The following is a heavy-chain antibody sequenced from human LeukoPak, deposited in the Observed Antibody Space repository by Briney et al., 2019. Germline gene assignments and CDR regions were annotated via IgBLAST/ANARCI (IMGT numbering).Heavy chain of an antibody. V-gene: IGHV4-4*07. D-gene: IGHD2-15*01. CDR2: IYTTGST. J-gene: IGHJ5*02. Sequence: PSETLSLTCTVSGGSISSYYWSWIRQPAEKELEWIGRIYTTGSTNYNPSLESRVTISLDTSKNQFSLKLTSVTAADTAVYYCAASGGPINWFDPWGQGTLVTVSS. CDR1: GGSISSYY. CDR3: AASGGPINWFDP.